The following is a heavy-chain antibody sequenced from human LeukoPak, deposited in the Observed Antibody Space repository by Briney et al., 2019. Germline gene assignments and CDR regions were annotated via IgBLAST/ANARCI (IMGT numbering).Heavy chain of an antibody. V-gene: IGHV3-21*01. D-gene: IGHD6-6*01. J-gene: IGHJ4*02. CDR2: ISSSSYI. CDR1: GFTFSSYS. CDR3: ARDLAARPIDY. Sequence: GGSLRLSCAASGFTFSSYSMNWVRQAPGKGLEWVSSISSSSYIYYADSVKGRFTISRDNAKNSLYLQMNSLRAEDTAVYYCARDLAARPIDYWGQGTLVTVSS.